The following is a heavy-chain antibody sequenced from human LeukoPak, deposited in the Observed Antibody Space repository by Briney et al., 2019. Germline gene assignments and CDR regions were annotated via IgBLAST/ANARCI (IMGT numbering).Heavy chain of an antibody. CDR1: GFTFSSYA. J-gene: IGHJ4*02. CDR3: ARDRAPGGGLYYFDY. V-gene: IGHV3-30-3*01. Sequence: AGGSLRLSCAVSGFTFSSYAMHWVRQAPGKGLEWVAVISYDGSNKYYADSVKGRFTISRDNSKNTLYLQMNSLRAEDTAVYYCARDRAPGGGLYYFDYWGQGTLVTVSS. CDR2: ISYDGSNK. D-gene: IGHD3/OR15-3a*01.